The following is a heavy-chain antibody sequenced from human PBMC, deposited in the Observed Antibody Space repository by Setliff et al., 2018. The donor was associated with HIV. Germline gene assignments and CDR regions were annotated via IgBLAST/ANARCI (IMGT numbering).Heavy chain of an antibody. CDR1: GGSINSGSYY. Sequence: SETLSLTCTVSGGSINSGSYYWNWIRQPAGKGLEWIGHIYASGSTNYNPSLKSRVTMSVDTSKNQFSLKLNSLIAADTAVYYCARDSGYSFGFNYFDYWGQGTLVTVSS. CDR3: ARDSGYSFGFNYFDY. CDR2: IYASGST. D-gene: IGHD5-18*01. J-gene: IGHJ4*02. V-gene: IGHV4-61*09.